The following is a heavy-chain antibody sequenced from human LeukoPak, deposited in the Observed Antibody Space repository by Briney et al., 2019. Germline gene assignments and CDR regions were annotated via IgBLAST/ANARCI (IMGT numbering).Heavy chain of an antibody. CDR1: GFTFSDYY. CDR2: VTNNNGAM. D-gene: IGHD3-22*01. Sequence: GGSLRLSCAASGFTFSDYYMGWIRQAPGKGLEWISYVTNNNGAMFYAGSLEGRFTIFRDNAKNSLYLQMNSLRPDDTAIYYCARALADNRGYYLGFDYWGRGTLVTVSS. CDR3: ARALADNRGYYLGFDY. V-gene: IGHV3-11*04. J-gene: IGHJ4*02.